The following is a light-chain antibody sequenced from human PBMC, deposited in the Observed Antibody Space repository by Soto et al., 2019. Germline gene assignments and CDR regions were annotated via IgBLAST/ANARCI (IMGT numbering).Light chain of an antibody. J-gene: IGLJ2*01. V-gene: IGLV1-40*01. Sequence: QAVVTQPPSVSGAPGQRVTISCTGSSSTIGAGFDVHWYQQLPGTAPKLLIYGDTNRPSGVPDRFSGSKSGTSAALVITGIQAEDEADYYCPSYDTALSVYVVFGGGTKVTVL. CDR1: SSTIGAGFD. CDR3: PSYDTALSVYVV. CDR2: GDT.